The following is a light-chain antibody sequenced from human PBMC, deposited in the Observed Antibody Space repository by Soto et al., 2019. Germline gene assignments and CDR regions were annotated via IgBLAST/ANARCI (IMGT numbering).Light chain of an antibody. J-gene: IGLJ1*01. CDR3: QSYDSSLSRYV. Sequence: QSVLTQPPSVSGAPGQRVTISCTGSSSNIGAGYDVHWYQQLPGTVPKLLIFGNSIRPSGVPDRFSGSKSGTSVSLAITGLQAEDEAYYYCQSYDSSLSRYVFGRGTKLTVL. V-gene: IGLV1-40*01. CDR2: GNS. CDR1: SSNIGAGYD.